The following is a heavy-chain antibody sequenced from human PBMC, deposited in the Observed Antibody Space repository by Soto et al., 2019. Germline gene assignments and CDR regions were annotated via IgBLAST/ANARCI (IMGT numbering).Heavy chain of an antibody. CDR1: GYSFNRYW. CDR3: ARVLGYCSSTTCGLVDV. J-gene: IGHJ6*02. Sequence: PGESLKISCKGSGYSFNRYWITWVRQMPGKGLEWMGRIDPSDSYTKYSPSFQGHVTVSADESISTAYLQWSTLKASDTAMYYCARVLGYCSSTTCGLVDVWGQGTSVTVSS. V-gene: IGHV5-10-1*01. D-gene: IGHD2-2*01. CDR2: IDPSDSYT.